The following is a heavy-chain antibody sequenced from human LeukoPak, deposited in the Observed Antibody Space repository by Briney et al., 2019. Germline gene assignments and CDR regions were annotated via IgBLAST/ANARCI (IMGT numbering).Heavy chain of an antibody. J-gene: IGHJ4*02. CDR2: ISGSGGST. CDR1: GFTFSSYA. D-gene: IGHD3-9*01. CDR3: AKDGYDILTGYSDY. Sequence: GGSLRLSCAASGFTFSSYAMSWVRQAPGKGLEWVSAISGSGGSTYYADSVKGRFTISRDNSKNTLYLQMNSLRAEDTAVYYCAKDGYDILTGYSDYWGQGTLVTVSS. V-gene: IGHV3-23*01.